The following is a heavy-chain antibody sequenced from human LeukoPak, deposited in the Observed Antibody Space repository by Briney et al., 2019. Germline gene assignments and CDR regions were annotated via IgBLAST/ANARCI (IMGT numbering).Heavy chain of an antibody. J-gene: IGHJ4*02. Sequence: SVKVSCKASGGTFSSYAISWVRQAPGQRLEWMGRIIPIFGTANYAQKFQDRVTITTDESTSTAYMELSSLRSEDTAVYYCARVNWNDVGFDYWGQGTLVTVSS. CDR2: IIPIFGTA. V-gene: IGHV1-69*05. CDR1: GGTFSSYA. CDR3: ARVNWNDVGFDY. D-gene: IGHD1-1*01.